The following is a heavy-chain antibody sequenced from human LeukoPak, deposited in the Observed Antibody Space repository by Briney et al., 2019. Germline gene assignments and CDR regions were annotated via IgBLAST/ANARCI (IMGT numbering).Heavy chain of an antibody. D-gene: IGHD7-27*01. Sequence: ASVKVSCKASGYTFTGYYMHWVRQAPGQGLEWMGWINPNSGGTNYAQKFQGRATMTRDTSISTAYMELSRLRSDDTAVYYCARISGDPSEFDYWGQGTLVTVSS. CDR3: ARISGDPSEFDY. J-gene: IGHJ4*02. CDR1: GYTFTGYY. V-gene: IGHV1-2*02. CDR2: INPNSGGT.